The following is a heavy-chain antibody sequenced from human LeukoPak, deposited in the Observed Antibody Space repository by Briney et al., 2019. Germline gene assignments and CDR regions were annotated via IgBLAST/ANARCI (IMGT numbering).Heavy chain of an antibody. Sequence: PGRSLRLSCAASGFTFSTYGMHWVRQAPGKGLEWVSVIWYDGDNKYYADSVRGRFTISRDNSKNTLYLQMNSLRAEDTAVYYCAREIGGYCGGGTCYSPYNYGMDVWGQGTTVTVSS. CDR3: AREIGGYCGGGTCYSPYNYGMDV. CDR1: GFTFSTYG. V-gene: IGHV3-33*01. CDR2: IWYDGDNK. D-gene: IGHD2-15*01. J-gene: IGHJ6*02.